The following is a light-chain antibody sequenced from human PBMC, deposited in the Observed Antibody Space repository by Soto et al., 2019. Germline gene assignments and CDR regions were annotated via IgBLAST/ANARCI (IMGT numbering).Light chain of an antibody. J-gene: IGKJ1*01. V-gene: IGKV3-20*01. CDR1: QSVSSSY. CDR3: QQYGSSPWT. CDR2: GAS. Sequence: EIVLTQSPGTLSLSPGERATLSCRASQSVSSSYLAWYQQKPGQAPRLLIDGASSRATGIPDRFSGSGSGTDFTVTISRLEPEDFAVYYCQQYGSSPWTFGQGTKMEIK.